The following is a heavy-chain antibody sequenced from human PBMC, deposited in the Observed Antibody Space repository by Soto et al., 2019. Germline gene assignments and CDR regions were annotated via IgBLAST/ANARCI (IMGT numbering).Heavy chain of an antibody. CDR2: VFYSGST. CDR1: GASINTHY. V-gene: IGHV4-59*11. CDR3: ARYFLVPVDFFDY. Sequence: SETLSLTCTVSGASINTHYWSWIRQPPGKGLEWIGQVFYSGSTNYNPSLKSRVTISIDTSTKQFSLKLTSVTAADTAVYYCARYFLVPVDFFDYWGQGTLVTVSS. J-gene: IGHJ4*02. D-gene: IGHD3-10*01.